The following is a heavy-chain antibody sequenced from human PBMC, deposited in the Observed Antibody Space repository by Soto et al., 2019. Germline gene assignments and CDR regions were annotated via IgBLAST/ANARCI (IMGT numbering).Heavy chain of an antibody. V-gene: IGHV4-61*01. CDR3: ARFVRSCSGTTCYTRADV. CDR2: IYSSGST. CDR1: GGSVSSDTHY. J-gene: IGHJ6*02. Sequence: SETLSLTCTVSGGSVSSDTHYWIWIRHPPGKRLEWIGFIYSSGSTNYNPSLKSRVTMSVDTSKNQFSLKLRSVIVADTAVYHCARFVRSCSGTTCYTRADVWGQGTTVTVSS. D-gene: IGHD2-2*02.